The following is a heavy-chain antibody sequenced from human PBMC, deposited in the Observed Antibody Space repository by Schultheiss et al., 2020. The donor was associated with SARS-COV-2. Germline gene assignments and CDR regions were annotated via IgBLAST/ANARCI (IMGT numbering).Heavy chain of an antibody. Sequence: GGSLRLSCAASGFTFSSYWMHWVRQAPGKGLVWVSRLNSDGSSKSYADSVKGRFTISRDNAKNILYLQMNSLRAEDTAVYYCARENGDYGDAFDIWGQGTMVTVSS. CDR2: LNSDGSSK. CDR1: GFTFSSYW. J-gene: IGHJ3*02. V-gene: IGHV3-74*01. D-gene: IGHD4-17*01. CDR3: ARENGDYGDAFDI.